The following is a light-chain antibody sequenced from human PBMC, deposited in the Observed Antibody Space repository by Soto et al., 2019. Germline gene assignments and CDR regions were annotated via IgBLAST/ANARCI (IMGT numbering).Light chain of an antibody. CDR2: AAS. V-gene: IGKV1-39*01. J-gene: IGKJ1*01. Sequence: DIQMTQSPSSLSASVGDRVTITCRASQSIGNYLSWYQQTPGKAPKLLIHAASNLQSVVPSRFSGSGSGTDFTLTISFLQPEDFATYYCQQSHTFPRTFGQGTKVEI. CDR1: QSIGNY. CDR3: QQSHTFPRT.